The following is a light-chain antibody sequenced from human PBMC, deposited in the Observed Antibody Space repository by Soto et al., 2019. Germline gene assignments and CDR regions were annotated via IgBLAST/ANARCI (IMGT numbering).Light chain of an antibody. Sequence: EILMTQSPASLSVSPGERATLSCRASQSVGGNLAWYQQKPGQAPRLLISGASSRATGIPDRFSGSGSATDFTLTISRLEPEDFALYYCQHYGRSPITFGQGTRLEIK. J-gene: IGKJ5*01. V-gene: IGKV3-20*01. CDR2: GAS. CDR3: QHYGRSPIT. CDR1: QSVGGN.